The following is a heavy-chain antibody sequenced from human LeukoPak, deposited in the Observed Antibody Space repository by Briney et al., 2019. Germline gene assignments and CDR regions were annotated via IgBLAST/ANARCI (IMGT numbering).Heavy chain of an antibody. J-gene: IGHJ5*02. CDR3: ARGRTNYYGSGSYYRDWFDP. CDR1: GGSFSGYY. Sequence: SETLSLTCAVYGGSFSGYYWSWIRQPPGKGLEWIGEINHSGSTNYNPSLKSRVTISVDTSKNQFSLKLSSVTAADTAVYYCARGRTNYYGSGSYYRDWFDPWGQGTLVTVSS. D-gene: IGHD3-10*01. CDR2: INHSGST. V-gene: IGHV4-34*01.